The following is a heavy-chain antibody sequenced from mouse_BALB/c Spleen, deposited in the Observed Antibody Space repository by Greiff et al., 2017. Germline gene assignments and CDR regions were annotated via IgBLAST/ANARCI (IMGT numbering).Heavy chain of an antibody. J-gene: IGHJ4*01. Sequence: VQLQQSGPELVKPGASVKISCKASGYAFSSSWMNWVKQRPGQGLEWIGRIYPGDGDTNYNGKFKGKATLTADKSSSTAYMQLSSLTSVDSAVYFCARDGLLDYWGQGTSVTVSS. CDR2: IYPGDGDT. CDR3: ARDGLLDY. D-gene: IGHD2-13*01. CDR1: GYAFSSSW. V-gene: IGHV1-82*01.